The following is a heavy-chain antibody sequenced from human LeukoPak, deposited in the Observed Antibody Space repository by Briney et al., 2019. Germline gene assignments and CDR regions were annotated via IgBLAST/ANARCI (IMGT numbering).Heavy chain of an antibody. D-gene: IGHD3-22*01. CDR1: GGSISSYY. J-gene: IGHJ4*02. V-gene: IGHV4-4*09. Sequence: WETLSLTCTVSGGSISSYYRSWIRQPPGKGLEWSGHIYTSGSTNYNPTLKSRVTISVDTSKNQFSLKLSSVTAADTAVYYCARHSDYYDSSGYYGIGGIDYWGQGTLVTVSS. CDR2: IYTSGST. CDR3: ARHSDYYDSSGYYGIGGIDY.